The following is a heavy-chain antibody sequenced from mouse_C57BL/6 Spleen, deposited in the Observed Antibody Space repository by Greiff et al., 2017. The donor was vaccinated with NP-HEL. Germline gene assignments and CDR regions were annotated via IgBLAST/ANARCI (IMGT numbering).Heavy chain of an antibody. D-gene: IGHD1-1*01. V-gene: IGHV1-52*01. CDR3: ARAFYYGSSYGWFAY. CDR1: GYTFTSYW. CDR2: IDPSDSET. Sequence: QVQLQQPGAELVRPGSSVKLSCKASGYTFTSYWMHWVKQRPIQGLEWIGNIDPSDSETHYNQQFKDKATLTVDKSSSTAYMQLSILTSEDSAVYYCARAFYYGSSYGWFAYWGQGTLVTVSA. J-gene: IGHJ3*01.